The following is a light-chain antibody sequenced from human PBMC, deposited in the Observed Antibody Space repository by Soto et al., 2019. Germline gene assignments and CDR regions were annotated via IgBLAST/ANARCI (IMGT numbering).Light chain of an antibody. CDR2: DAS. Sequence: DIQMTQSPSTLSASVGDRVTITCRASQSIKNWLAWYQQKPGTAPKFLIYDASTLESGDPSRFNGSGSGTEFTLTISSLQADDFATYFCQQYDDYPLTFGRGTKVEIK. J-gene: IGKJ4*01. CDR1: QSIKNW. V-gene: IGKV1-5*01. CDR3: QQYDDYPLT.